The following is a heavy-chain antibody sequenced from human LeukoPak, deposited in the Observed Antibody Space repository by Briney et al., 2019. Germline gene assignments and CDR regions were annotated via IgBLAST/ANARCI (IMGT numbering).Heavy chain of an antibody. CDR3: ARQIAVAGTRSFDY. CDR2: ISSSSSYI. Sequence: GGSLRLSRAASGFTFSSYSMNWVRQAPGKGLEWVSSISSSSSYIYYADSVKGRFTISRDNAKNSLYLQMNSLRAEDTAVYYCARQIAVAGTRSFDYWGQGTLVTVSS. CDR1: GFTFSSYS. J-gene: IGHJ4*02. D-gene: IGHD6-19*01. V-gene: IGHV3-21*01.